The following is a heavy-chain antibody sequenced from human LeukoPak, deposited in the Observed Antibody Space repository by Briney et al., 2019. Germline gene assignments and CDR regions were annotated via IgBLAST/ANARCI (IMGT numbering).Heavy chain of an antibody. CDR2: INHSGST. V-gene: IGHV4-34*01. D-gene: IGHD3-3*01. Sequence: TSETLSLTCAVYGGSFSGYYWSWIRQPPGKGLEWIGEINHSGSTNYNPSLKSRVTISVDTSKNQFSLKLSSVTAADTAVYYCARVYYDFWSGYFLIQGDNWFDPWGQGTLVTVSS. CDR1: GGSFSGYY. J-gene: IGHJ5*02. CDR3: ARVYYDFWSGYFLIQGDNWFDP.